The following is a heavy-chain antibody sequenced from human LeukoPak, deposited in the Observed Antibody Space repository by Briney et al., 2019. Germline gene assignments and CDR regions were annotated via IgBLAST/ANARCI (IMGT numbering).Heavy chain of an antibody. D-gene: IGHD2-2*02. CDR2: IWYDGSNK. Sequence: PGGSLRLSCAASGFTFSSYWMSWVRQAPGKGLEWVAVIWYDGSNKYYADSVKGRFTISRDNSKNTLYLQMNSLRAEDTAVYYCARDDSSDIVVVPAAISGGFDPWGQGTLVTVSS. V-gene: IGHV3-33*08. CDR3: ARDDSSDIVVVPAAISGGFDP. CDR1: GFTFSSYW. J-gene: IGHJ5*02.